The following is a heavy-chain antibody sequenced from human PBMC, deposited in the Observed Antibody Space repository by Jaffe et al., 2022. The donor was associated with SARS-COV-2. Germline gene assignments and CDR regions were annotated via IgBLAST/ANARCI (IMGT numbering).Heavy chain of an antibody. CDR1: GYTFTSYD. J-gene: IGHJ4*02. CDR3: ARAPYRRRGVVTTTADY. Sequence: QVQLVQSGAEVKKPGASVKVSCKASGYTFTSYDINWVRQATGQGLEWMGWMNPNSGNTGYAQKFQGRVTMTRNTSISTAYMELSSLRSEDTAVYYCARAPYRRRGVVTTTADYWGQGTLVTVSS. D-gene: IGHD3-3*01. V-gene: IGHV1-8*01. CDR2: MNPNSGNT.